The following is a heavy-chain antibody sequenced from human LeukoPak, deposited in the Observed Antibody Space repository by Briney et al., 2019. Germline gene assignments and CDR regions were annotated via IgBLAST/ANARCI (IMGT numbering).Heavy chain of an antibody. CDR2: ISWNSDDI. D-gene: IGHD3-22*01. Sequence: GGSLRLSCAASGFTFDDYAMHWVRQAPGKGLEWVSGISWNSDDIVYGDSVKGRFTISSDNAKNSLYLQMNSLRAEDTAVYYCARALYDSSGYYFDYWGQGTLVTVSS. CDR3: ARALYDSSGYYFDY. J-gene: IGHJ4*02. CDR1: GFTFDDYA. V-gene: IGHV3-9*01.